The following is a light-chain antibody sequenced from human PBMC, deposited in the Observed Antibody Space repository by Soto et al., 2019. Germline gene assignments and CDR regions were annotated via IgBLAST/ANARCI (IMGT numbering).Light chain of an antibody. CDR3: SSFTTYNTRV. CDR1: NSDVGAYNF. CDR2: EVN. J-gene: IGLJ1*01. Sequence: QSALTQPASVSGSPGQSIAISCTGTNSDVGAYNFVSWYQQYPGKAPKLINHEVNNRPSGVSDRFSGSKSGNTASLTISGLQADDEADYYCSSFTTYNTRVFGTGTKVTVL. V-gene: IGLV2-14*01.